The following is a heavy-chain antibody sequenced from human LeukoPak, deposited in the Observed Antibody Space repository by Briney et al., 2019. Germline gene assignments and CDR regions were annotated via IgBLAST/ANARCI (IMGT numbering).Heavy chain of an antibody. CDR2: IIPILGIA. D-gene: IGHD5-12*01. J-gene: IGHJ4*02. Sequence: SVKVSCKASGGTFSSYAISWVRQAPGQGLEWMGRIIPILGIANYAQKFQGRVTITADKSTSTAYMELSSLRSEDTAVYYCARGSIVATPYFFNYWGRGTLVTVSS. CDR1: GGTFSSYA. V-gene: IGHV1-69*04. CDR3: ARGSIVATPYFFNY.